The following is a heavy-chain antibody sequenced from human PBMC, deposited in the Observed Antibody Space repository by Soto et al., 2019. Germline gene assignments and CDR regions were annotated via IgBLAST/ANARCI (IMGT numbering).Heavy chain of an antibody. V-gene: IGHV3-33*01. CDR3: ARVRMDTRTAPFDY. CDR1: GFTFSSYG. J-gene: IGHJ4*02. D-gene: IGHD5-18*01. CDR2: IWYDGSNK. Sequence: QVQLVESGGGVVQPGRSLRLSCAASGFTFSSYGMHWVRQAPGKGLEWVAVIWYDGSNKYYADSVKGRFTISRDNSKNTLYLQMNSLRAEDTAVYYCARVRMDTRTAPFDYWGQGTLVTVSS.